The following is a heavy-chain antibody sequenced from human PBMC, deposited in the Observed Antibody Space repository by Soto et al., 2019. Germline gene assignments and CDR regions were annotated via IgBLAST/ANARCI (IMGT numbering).Heavy chain of an antibody. CDR3: AREPEDLTSNFDY. Sequence: EVQLVESGGGLVKPGGSLRLSCAASGFIFTRYSMNWVRQAPGKGLEWVSSISSTTNYIYYGDSMKGRFTISRDNAKNSLYLEMNSLRAEDTAVYYCAREPEDLTSNFDYWGQGPLVTVSS. V-gene: IGHV3-21*06. CDR1: GFIFTRYS. J-gene: IGHJ4*02. CDR2: ISSTTNYI.